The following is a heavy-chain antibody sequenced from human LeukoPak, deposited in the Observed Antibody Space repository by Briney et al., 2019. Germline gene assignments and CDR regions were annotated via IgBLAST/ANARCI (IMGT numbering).Heavy chain of an antibody. CDR2: IIPIFGTA. V-gene: IGHV1-69*01. D-gene: IGHD6-19*01. Sequence: GASVKVSCKASGGTFSSYAISWVRQAPGQGLEWMGGIIPIFGTANYAQKFQGRVTITADESTSTAYMELSSLRSEDTAVYYCARDIAVAGPMDVWGQGTTVTVSS. J-gene: IGHJ6*02. CDR3: ARDIAVAGPMDV. CDR1: GGTFSSYA.